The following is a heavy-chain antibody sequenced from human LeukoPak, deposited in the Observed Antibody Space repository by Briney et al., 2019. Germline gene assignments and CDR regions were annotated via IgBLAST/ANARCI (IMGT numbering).Heavy chain of an antibody. Sequence: RASETLSLTCTVSGVSISSGSYYWSWIRQPAGKGLEWIGHIYTSGNTDYNPSLKSRVTISEDTSKNQFSLKLSSVTAADTAVYYCAREYYDILTGGYFQHWGQGTLVTVSS. CDR3: AREYYDILTGGYFQH. CDR2: IYTSGNT. J-gene: IGHJ1*01. CDR1: GVSISSGSYY. V-gene: IGHV4-61*09. D-gene: IGHD3-9*01.